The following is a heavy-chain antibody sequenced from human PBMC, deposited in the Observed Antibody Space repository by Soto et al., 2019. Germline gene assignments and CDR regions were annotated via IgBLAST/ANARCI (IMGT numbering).Heavy chain of an antibody. D-gene: IGHD5-12*01. J-gene: IGHJ4*02. CDR3: ARASRGGYNPPSFEY. CDR2: INHSGST. V-gene: IGHV4-34*01. Sequence: PSETLSLTCAFYVVSFSGYYWSCIRHPPGKGLEWIGEINHSGSTNYNPSLKSRVTISVDTSKNQFSLKLSSVTAADTAVYYCARASRGGYNPPSFEYWGQATLVTLSS. CDR1: VVSFSGYY.